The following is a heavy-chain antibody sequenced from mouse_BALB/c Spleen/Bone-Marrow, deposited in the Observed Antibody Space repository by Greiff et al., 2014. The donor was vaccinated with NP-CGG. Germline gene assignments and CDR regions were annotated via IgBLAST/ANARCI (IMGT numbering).Heavy chain of an antibody. J-gene: IGHJ1*01. D-gene: IGHD1-1*01. CDR2: INNNGGST. V-gene: IGHV5-6-3*01. CDR3: ARVYGWYFDV. CDR1: GFTLSSYG. Sequence: EVMLVESGGGLVQPGGSLKLSCVASGFTLSSYGMSWVRQTPDKRLELVATINNNGGSTYYPDSVKGQFTISRDNAKNTLYLQTSSLKSEDTAMYYCARVYGWYFDVWGAGTTVTVSS.